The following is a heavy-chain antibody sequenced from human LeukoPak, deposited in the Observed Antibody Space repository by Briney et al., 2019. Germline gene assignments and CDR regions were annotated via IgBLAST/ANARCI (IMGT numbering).Heavy chain of an antibody. CDR1: GYTFTSYD. D-gene: IGHD2-15*01. J-gene: IGHJ4*02. V-gene: IGHV1-8*01. CDR2: MNPNSGNT. CDR3: ARDSGEIPLLAY. Sequence: ASVKVSCKASGYTFTSYDINWVRQATGQGLEWMGWMNPNSGNTGYAQKFQGRVTMATDTSTSTAYMELRSLRCDDTAVYYCARDSGEIPLLAYWGQGTLVTVSS.